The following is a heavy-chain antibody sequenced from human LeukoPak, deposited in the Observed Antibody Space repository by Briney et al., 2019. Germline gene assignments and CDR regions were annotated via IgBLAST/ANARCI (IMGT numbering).Heavy chain of an antibody. V-gene: IGHV3-7*01. Sequence: GGSLRLSCAGSGFTFSSYYMTWVRQPPGKGLEWVANIKPDGSEKYYMDSGKGRFTISRDNAKNSLYLQMNSLRADDTAVYYCASGGYNWNRLDYWGQGTLVAVSS. D-gene: IGHD1-20*01. CDR2: IKPDGSEK. CDR3: ASGGYNWNRLDY. J-gene: IGHJ4*02. CDR1: GFTFSSYY.